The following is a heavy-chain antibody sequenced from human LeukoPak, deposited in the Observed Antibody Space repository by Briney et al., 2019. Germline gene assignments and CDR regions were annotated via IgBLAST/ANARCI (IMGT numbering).Heavy chain of an antibody. Sequence: SQTLSLTCTVSGGSISSGDYYWSWIRQPPGKGLEWIGYIYYSGSTYYNPSLKSRVTISVDTSKNQFSLKLSSVTAADTAVYYCARDFNPRYYYYGMDVWGQGTTVTVSS. V-gene: IGHV4-30-4*01. CDR1: GGSISSGDYY. CDR3: ARDFNPRYYYYGMDV. J-gene: IGHJ6*02. D-gene: IGHD1-14*01. CDR2: IYYSGST.